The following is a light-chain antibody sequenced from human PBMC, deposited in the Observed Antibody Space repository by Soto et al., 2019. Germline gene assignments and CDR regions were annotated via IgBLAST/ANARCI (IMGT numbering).Light chain of an antibody. CDR1: QGITSW. CDR2: AAS. Sequence: DIQMTQSPSSVSAFVGDSVTITCRASQGITSWLAWYQQKPGKAPELLIYAASSLQSGVPSRFSGSGSGTEFTLTISSLQPEDSATYYCQQAATFPLIFGEGTKVEIK. J-gene: IGKJ4*01. CDR3: QQAATFPLI. V-gene: IGKV1-12*01.